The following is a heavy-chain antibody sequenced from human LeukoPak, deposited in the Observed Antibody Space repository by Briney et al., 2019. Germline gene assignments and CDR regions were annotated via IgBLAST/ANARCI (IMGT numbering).Heavy chain of an antibody. D-gene: IGHD3-10*01. CDR2: IYYSGST. V-gene: IGHV4-59*08. J-gene: IGHJ4*02. CDR1: GGSISSYY. Sequence: PSETLSLTCTVSGGSISSYYWSWIRQPPGKGLEWIGYIYYSGSTNYNLSLKSRVTISVDTSKNQFSLKLSSVTAADTAVYYCAGTSDDYYGSGSSKGDYWGQGTLVTVSS. CDR3: AGTSDDYYGSGSSKGDY.